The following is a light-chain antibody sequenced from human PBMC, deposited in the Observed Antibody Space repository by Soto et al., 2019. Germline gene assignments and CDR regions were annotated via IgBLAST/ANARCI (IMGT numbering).Light chain of an antibody. Sequence: DIHMTQSPSTLPASVGDRVTITCRASQTISSWLAWYQQKPGKAPKLLIYDASNLQSGIPSRFSGSGSGTEFTLTISSLQPDDFATYYCQQYNTYSTFGQGTRLEIK. CDR3: QQYNTYST. CDR1: QTISSW. J-gene: IGKJ5*01. CDR2: DAS. V-gene: IGKV1-5*01.